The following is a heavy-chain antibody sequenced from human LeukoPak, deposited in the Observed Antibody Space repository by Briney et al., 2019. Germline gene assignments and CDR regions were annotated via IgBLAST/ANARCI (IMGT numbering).Heavy chain of an antibody. Sequence: GGSLRLSCAASGFTFSSYGMSWVRQAPGKGLEWVSAISGSGGSTYYADSVKGRFTISRDNAKKSLHLQMNSLRAEDTAVYYCARDSDIHCSGGRCTNFDYWGQGTLVTVSS. CDR3: ARDSDIHCSGGRCTNFDY. V-gene: IGHV3-23*01. D-gene: IGHD2-15*01. CDR1: GFTFSSYG. CDR2: ISGSGGST. J-gene: IGHJ4*02.